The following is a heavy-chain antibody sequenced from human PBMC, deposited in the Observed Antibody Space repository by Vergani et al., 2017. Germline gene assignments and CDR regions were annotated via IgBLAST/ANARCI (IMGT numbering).Heavy chain of an antibody. CDR1: GYPFTDYY. Sequence: QVQLVQSGAEVKKPGASVMVSCKASGYPFTDYYMHWLRQAPGQGLEWMGRINPNSATTNYAQKFQGRVTMARDTSISTADMDLSSLRSDDTAVYYCARSAIHRITVAGTLWGLDYWGQGTLVTVSS. V-gene: IGHV1-2*06. CDR2: INPNSATT. D-gene: IGHD6-19*01. J-gene: IGHJ4*02. CDR3: ARSAIHRITVAGTLWGLDY.